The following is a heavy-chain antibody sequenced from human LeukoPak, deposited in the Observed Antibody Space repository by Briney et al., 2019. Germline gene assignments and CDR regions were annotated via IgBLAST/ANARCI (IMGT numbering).Heavy chain of an antibody. CDR3: ARDRYYYGSGSEGTDY. CDR1: GFTFSSYA. CDR2: ISYDGSNK. D-gene: IGHD3-10*01. Sequence: GGSLRLSCAASGFTFSSYAMHWVRQAPGKGLEWVAVISYDGSNKYYADSVKGRFTISRDNSKNTLYLQTNSLRAEDTAVYYCARDRYYYGSGSEGTDYWGQGTLVTVSS. J-gene: IGHJ4*02. V-gene: IGHV3-30*04.